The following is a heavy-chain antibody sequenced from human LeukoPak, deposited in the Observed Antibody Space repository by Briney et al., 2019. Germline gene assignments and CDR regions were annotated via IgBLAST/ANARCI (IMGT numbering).Heavy chain of an antibody. CDR2: INHSGST. D-gene: IGHD5-12*01. Sequence: SETLSLTCAVYGGSFSGYYWSWIRQPPGKGLEWIGEINHSGSTNYNPSLKSRVTISVDTSKNQFSLKLSSVTAADTAVYYCARGRPGMVATILANPYYYYYYMDVWGKGTTVTVSS. CDR1: GGSFSGYY. J-gene: IGHJ6*03. V-gene: IGHV4-34*01. CDR3: ARGRPGMVATILANPYYYYYYMDV.